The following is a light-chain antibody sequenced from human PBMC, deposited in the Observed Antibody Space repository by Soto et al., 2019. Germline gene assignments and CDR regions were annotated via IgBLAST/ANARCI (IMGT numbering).Light chain of an antibody. CDR3: QQYVSLPIT. CDR1: QSVSSSY. J-gene: IGKJ5*01. CDR2: GAS. V-gene: IGKV3-20*01. Sequence: EIVFTQSPGTLSLSPEERATLSCRASQSVSSSYLAWYQQKPGQAPRLLIYGASSRATGIPDRFSGSESGTDFTLTISRVEPEDFAVYYCQQYVSLPITFGQGTRLEIK.